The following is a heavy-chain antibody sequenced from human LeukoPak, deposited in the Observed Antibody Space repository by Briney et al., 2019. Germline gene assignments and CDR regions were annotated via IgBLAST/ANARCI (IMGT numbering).Heavy chain of an antibody. J-gene: IGHJ4*02. V-gene: IGHV3-48*03. D-gene: IGHD3-10*01. Sequence: GGSLRLSCAASGFTFSSYEMNWVRQAPGKGLEWVSYISSSGSTIYYADSVKGRFTISRDNSKNTLYLQMNSLRAEDTAVYYCARALSYYGSGSYYKVFDYWGQGTLVTVSS. CDR1: GFTFSSYE. CDR2: ISSSGSTI. CDR3: ARALSYYGSGSYYKVFDY.